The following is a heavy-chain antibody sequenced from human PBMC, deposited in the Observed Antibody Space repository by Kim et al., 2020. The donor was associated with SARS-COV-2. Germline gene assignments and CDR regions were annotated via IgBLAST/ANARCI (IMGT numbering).Heavy chain of an antibody. CDR1: GFTFNSYE. V-gene: IGHV3-48*03. D-gene: IGHD3-10*01. CDR3: ARRFYYASSGFDY. CDR2: ISSSGGTM. Sequence: GGSLRLSCVVSGFTFNSYEMNWVRQAPGKGLEWVSYISSSGGTMYYADSVRGRFTISRDNARNSLYLQMNSLRAEDTALYYCARRFYYASSGFDYWGQGTLVTVSS. J-gene: IGHJ4*02.